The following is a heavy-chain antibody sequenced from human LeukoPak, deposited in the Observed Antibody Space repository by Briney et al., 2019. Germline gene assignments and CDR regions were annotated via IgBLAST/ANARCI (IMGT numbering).Heavy chain of an antibody. D-gene: IGHD6-19*01. V-gene: IGHV3-23*01. CDR1: GFTFTNAW. CDR3: AKHGSGRYFDY. J-gene: IGHJ4*02. CDR2: ISDSGGKT. Sequence: GGSLRLSCAASGFTFTNAWMSWVRQAPGKGLEWVSAISDSGGKTYYADSMKGRFTISRDNSKNTLYLQMNSLRAEDTAVYYCAKHGSGRYFDYWGQGTLVTVSS.